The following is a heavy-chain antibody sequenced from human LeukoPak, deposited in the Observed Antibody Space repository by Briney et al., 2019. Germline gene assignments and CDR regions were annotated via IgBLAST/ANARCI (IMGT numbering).Heavy chain of an antibody. V-gene: IGHV4-34*01. Sequence: SETLSLTCAVYGGSFSGYYWGWIRQPPGKGLEWIGSIYYSGSTYYNPSLKSRVTISVDTSKNQFSLKLSSVTAADTAVYYCASAKWYYYDSTKGAFDIWGQGTMVTVSS. CDR3: ASAKWYYYDSTKGAFDI. J-gene: IGHJ3*02. CDR2: IYYSGST. D-gene: IGHD3-22*01. CDR1: GGSFSGYY.